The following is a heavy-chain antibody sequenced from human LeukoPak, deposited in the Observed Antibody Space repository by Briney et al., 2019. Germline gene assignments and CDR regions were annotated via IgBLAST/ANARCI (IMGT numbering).Heavy chain of an antibody. CDR1: GGSISSYY. Sequence: SETLSLTCTVSGGSISSYYWSWIRQPPGKGLEWIGYIYYSGSTYYNPSLKSRVTISVDTSKNQFSLKLSSVTAADTAVYYCARLGQWLVRRWFDPWGQGTLVTVSS. V-gene: IGHV4-59*08. J-gene: IGHJ5*02. CDR3: ARLGQWLVRRWFDP. CDR2: IYYSGST. D-gene: IGHD6-19*01.